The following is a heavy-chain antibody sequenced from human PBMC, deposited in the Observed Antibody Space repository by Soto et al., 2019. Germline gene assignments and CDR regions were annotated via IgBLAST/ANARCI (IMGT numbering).Heavy chain of an antibody. CDR2: VNPNSGGT. D-gene: IGHD2-2*01. Sequence: ASVKVSCKASGYTFTGYYMHWVRQAPGQGLEWMGWVNPNSGGTNYAQKFQGWVTMTRDTSISTAYMELSRLRSDDTAVYYCAREFRYCSSNSCYGFDIWGQGTMGTVSS. CDR1: GYTFTGYY. J-gene: IGHJ3*02. V-gene: IGHV1-2*04. CDR3: AREFRYCSSNSCYGFDI.